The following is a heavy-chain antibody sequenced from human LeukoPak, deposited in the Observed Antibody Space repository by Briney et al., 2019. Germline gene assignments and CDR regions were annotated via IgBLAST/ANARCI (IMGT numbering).Heavy chain of an antibody. Sequence: SETLSLTCAVYGGSFSGYYWSWIRQPPGKRLEWIGEINHSGSTNYNPSLKSRVTISVDTSKNQFSLKLSSVTAADTAVYYCAKAPGIAAAGTAFDIWGQGTMVTVSS. D-gene: IGHD6-13*01. J-gene: IGHJ3*02. V-gene: IGHV4-34*01. CDR3: AKAPGIAAAGTAFDI. CDR1: GGSFSGYY. CDR2: INHSGST.